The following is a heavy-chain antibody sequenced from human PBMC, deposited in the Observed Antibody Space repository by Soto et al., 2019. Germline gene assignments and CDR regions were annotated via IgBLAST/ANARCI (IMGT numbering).Heavy chain of an antibody. Sequence: GGSLRLSCAASGFTFSSYSMNWVRQAPGKGLEWVSSISSSSSYIYYADSVKGRFTISRDNAKNSLYLQMNSLRAEDTAVYYCASLRLFASGGWYYFDYWGQGTLVTVSS. CDR1: GFTFSSYS. CDR3: ASLRLFASGGWYYFDY. D-gene: IGHD6-19*01. CDR2: ISSSSSYI. V-gene: IGHV3-21*01. J-gene: IGHJ4*02.